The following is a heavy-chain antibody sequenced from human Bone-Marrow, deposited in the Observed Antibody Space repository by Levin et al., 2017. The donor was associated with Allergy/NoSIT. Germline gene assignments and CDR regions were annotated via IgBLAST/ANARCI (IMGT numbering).Heavy chain of an antibody. D-gene: IGHD6-19*01. J-gene: IGHJ4*02. CDR2: IYYSGST. Sequence: SETLSLTCTVPGGSISSSSYYWGWIRQPPGKGLEWIGSIYYSGSTYYNPSLKSRVTISVDTSKNQFSLKLSSVTAADTAVYYCARDQRVAVAGTLDYFDYWGQGTLVTVSS. CDR1: GGSISSSSYY. CDR3: ARDQRVAVAGTLDYFDY. V-gene: IGHV4-39*07.